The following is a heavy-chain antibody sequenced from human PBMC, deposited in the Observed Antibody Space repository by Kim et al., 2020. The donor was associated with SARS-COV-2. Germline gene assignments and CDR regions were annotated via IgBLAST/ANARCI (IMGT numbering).Heavy chain of an antibody. V-gene: IGHV1-2*02. CDR2: INPNSGGT. D-gene: IGHD2-2*03. J-gene: IGHJ5*02. CDR1: GYTFTGYY. Sequence: ASVKVSCKASGYTFTGYYMHWVRQAPGQGLEWMGWINPNSGGTNYAQKFQGRVTMTRDTSISTAYMELSRLRSDDTAVYYCASQFGYCSSTSCSRSNWFDPWGQGTLVTVSS. CDR3: ASQFGYCSSTSCSRSNWFDP.